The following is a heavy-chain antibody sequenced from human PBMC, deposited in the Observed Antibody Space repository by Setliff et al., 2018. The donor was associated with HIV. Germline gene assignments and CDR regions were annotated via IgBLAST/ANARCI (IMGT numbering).Heavy chain of an antibody. D-gene: IGHD3-10*01. Sequence: ASVKVSCKVSGYTLTELSMHWVRQAPGKGLEWMGGFDPEDGETIYAQKFQGRVTMTEDTSTDTAYMELSSLRSEDTAVYYCASDSPAARFEELEDHYYYFMDVWGKGTTVTVSS. V-gene: IGHV1-24*01. CDR2: FDPEDGET. CDR1: GYTLTELS. J-gene: IGHJ6*03. CDR3: ASDSPAARFEELEDHYYYFMDV.